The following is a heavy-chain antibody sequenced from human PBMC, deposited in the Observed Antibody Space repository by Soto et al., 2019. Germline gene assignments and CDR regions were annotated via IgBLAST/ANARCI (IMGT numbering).Heavy chain of an antibody. J-gene: IGHJ6*03. CDR3: ARHGAEYYDFWSGPYYYMDV. V-gene: IGHV4-59*08. CDR1: GGSISSYY. Sequence: SETLSLTCTVSGGSISSYYWSWIRQPPGKGLEWIGYIYYSGSTNYNPSLKSRVTISVDTSKNQFSLKLSSVTAADTAVYYCARHGAEYYDFWSGPYYYMDVWGKGTTVTVSS. CDR2: IYYSGST. D-gene: IGHD3-3*01.